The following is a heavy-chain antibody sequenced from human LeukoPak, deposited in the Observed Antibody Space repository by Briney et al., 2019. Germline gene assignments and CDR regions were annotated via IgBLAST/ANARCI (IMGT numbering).Heavy chain of an antibody. J-gene: IGHJ4*02. CDR2: IYYSGST. CDR3: ARAAVGYHALAAAEPFFDY. V-gene: IGHV4-59*01. CDR1: GGSISSYY. Sequence: PSETLSLTCTVSGGSISSYYWSWIRQPPGKGLEWIGYIYYSGSTNYNPSLRSRVTISVDTSKNQFSLKLSSVTAADTAVYYCARAAVGYHALAAAEPFFDYWGQGTLVTVSS. D-gene: IGHD6-13*01.